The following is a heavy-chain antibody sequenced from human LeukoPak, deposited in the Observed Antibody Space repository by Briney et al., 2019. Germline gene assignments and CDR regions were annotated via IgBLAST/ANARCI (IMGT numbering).Heavy chain of an antibody. CDR3: AKRGDGYNRYYFDF. D-gene: IGHD5-24*01. Sequence: GGSLRLSCAASGFTVSTKYMSWVRQAPGKGLEWVSTIGDSGRNTYYPDSVKGRLTISRDNSKNTLYLQMISLRAEDTAVYYCAKRGDGYNRYYFDFWGQGTLVTVSS. J-gene: IGHJ4*02. CDR1: GFTVSTKY. V-gene: IGHV3-23*01. CDR2: IGDSGRNT.